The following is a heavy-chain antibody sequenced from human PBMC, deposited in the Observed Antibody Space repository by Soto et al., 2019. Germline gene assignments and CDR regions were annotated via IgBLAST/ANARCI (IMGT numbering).Heavy chain of an antibody. D-gene: IGHD3-16*01. J-gene: IGHJ6*02. Sequence: WIWIRQPPGKGLEWIRYIYYSGSTNYNPSLKSRVTISVATSKTQFSLKLSSVTAADTAVYYCARENMRARDGMDVWGQGTTGT. CDR3: ARENMRARDGMDV. V-gene: IGHV4-59*01. CDR2: IYYSGST.